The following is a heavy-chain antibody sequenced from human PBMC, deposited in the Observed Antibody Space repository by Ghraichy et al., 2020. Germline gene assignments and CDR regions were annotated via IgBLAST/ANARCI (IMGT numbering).Heavy chain of an antibody. V-gene: IGHV3-74*01. CDR2: LSPAANII. CDR1: GFILTDSW. J-gene: IGHJ4*02. D-gene: IGHD3/OR15-3a*01. Sequence: GESLNISCAASGFILTDSWMYWVRQVPGKGLVWVSHLSPAANIINYVESVRGRFTISRDTAKNTLFLQMDSLRVDDTAIYYCARGEFGLVDWGRGTLVTVS. CDR3: ARGEFGLVD.